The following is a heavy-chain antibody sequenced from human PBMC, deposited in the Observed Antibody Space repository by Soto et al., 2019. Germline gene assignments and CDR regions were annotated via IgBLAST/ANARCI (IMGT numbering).Heavy chain of an antibody. J-gene: IGHJ3*02. CDR3: AKGRKVCSDTIGSPWALDI. CDR2: ISGSAATI. Sequence: EVQLLEPGGGLVQPGGSLRLSCAASGFSFSNYALTWVRRAPGKGLEWVSVISGSAATIHYADSVKGRFTISRDNSKNTLYVQMNSLRAEDTAVYYWAKGRKVCSDTIGSPWALDIWGQGTMVTVSS. V-gene: IGHV3-23*01. D-gene: IGHD3-22*01. CDR1: GFSFSNYA.